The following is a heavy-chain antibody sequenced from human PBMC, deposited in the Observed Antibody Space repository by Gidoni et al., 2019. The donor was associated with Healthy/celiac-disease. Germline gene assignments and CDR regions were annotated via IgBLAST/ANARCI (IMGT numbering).Heavy chain of an antibody. CDR3: ARRAYYYDSSGYYLHYYFDY. J-gene: IGHJ4*02. Sequence: EVQLVQSGAAVKKPGESLKISCKGSGYSFTSYWIGWVRQMPGKGLEWMGIIYPGDSDTRYSPSFQGQVTISADKSISTAYLQWSSLKASDTAMYYCARRAYYYDSSGYYLHYYFDYWGQGTLVTVSS. CDR2: IYPGDSDT. CDR1: GYSFTSYW. D-gene: IGHD3-22*01. V-gene: IGHV5-51*03.